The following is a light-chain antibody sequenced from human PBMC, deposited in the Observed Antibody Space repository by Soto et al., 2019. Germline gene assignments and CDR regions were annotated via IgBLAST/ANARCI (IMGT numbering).Light chain of an antibody. J-gene: IGLJ3*02. CDR2: DVT. V-gene: IGLV2-14*01. Sequence: QSALTQPASVSGSPGQSITISCTGTSSDVGGYNYVSWYQQHPGKAPKLMIYDVTNRPSGVSSRFSGSKSGNTASLTISGLQAEDEADYYCSSYINSSTWVFGGGTKLTVL. CDR3: SSYINSSTWV. CDR1: SSDVGGYNY.